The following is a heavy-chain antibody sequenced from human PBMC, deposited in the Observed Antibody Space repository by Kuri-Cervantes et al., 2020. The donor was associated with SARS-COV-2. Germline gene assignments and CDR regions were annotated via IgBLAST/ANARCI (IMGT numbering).Heavy chain of an antibody. CDR3: ARDLTLGYCSGGSCYYYYYGMDV. J-gene: IGHJ6*02. V-gene: IGHV3-74*01. Sequence: GGALGLCCAASGFTFSSYCMHWVRQAPGKGLVWVSRINSDGSSTSYADSVKGRFTISRDNAKNTLYLQMNSLRAEDSAVYYCARDLTLGYCSGGSCYYYYYGMDVWGQGTTVTVSS. CDR2: INSDGSST. CDR1: GFTFSSYC. D-gene: IGHD2-15*01.